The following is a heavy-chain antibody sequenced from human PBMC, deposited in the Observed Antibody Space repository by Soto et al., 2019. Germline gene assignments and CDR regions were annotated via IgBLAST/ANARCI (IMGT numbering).Heavy chain of an antibody. D-gene: IGHD1-26*01. J-gene: IGHJ4*02. CDR1: GGTFNSYA. V-gene: IGHV1-69*01. CDR2: IIPDFGTG. Sequence: QVLLVQSGAEVREPGSSVNVSCKASGGTFNSYAISWVRQAPGQGLEWMGGIIPDFGTGNSAQEFRGRVSITADASTTTVYMGLSGLTLEDAAGYYCATERGGYNRGDFEFWGQGTQVTVSS. CDR3: ATERGGYNRGDFEF.